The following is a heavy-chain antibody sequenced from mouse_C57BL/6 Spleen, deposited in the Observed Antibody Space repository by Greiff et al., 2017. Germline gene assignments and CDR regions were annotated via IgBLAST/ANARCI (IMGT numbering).Heavy chain of an antibody. CDR2: ISSGSSTI. CDR1: GFTFSDYG. Sequence: EVMLVESGGGLVKPGGSLKLSCAASGFTFSDYGMHWVRQAPEKGLEWVAYISSGSSTIYYADTVKGRFTISRDNAKNTLFLQMTSLRSEDTAMYYCARSGGLRYYYAMDYWGQGTSVTVSS. CDR3: ARSGGLRYYYAMDY. D-gene: IGHD2-4*01. V-gene: IGHV5-17*01. J-gene: IGHJ4*01.